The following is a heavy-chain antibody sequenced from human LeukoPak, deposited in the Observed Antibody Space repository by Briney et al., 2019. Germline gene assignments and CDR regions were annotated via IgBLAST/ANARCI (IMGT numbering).Heavy chain of an antibody. V-gene: IGHV4-34*01. J-gene: IGHJ5*02. CDR3: ARDYDVLTAYPPTQLFDP. D-gene: IGHD3-9*01. CDR2: INHSGRT. Sequence: PSETLSLTCAVYGGSFSGYYWSWLRQPPGKGLEWIGEINHSGRTFYNPSLKSRVTMSVETSKNQFSLKLNSVTAADTAVYYCARDYDVLTAYPPTQLFDPWGQGTLVTVSS. CDR1: GGSFSGYY.